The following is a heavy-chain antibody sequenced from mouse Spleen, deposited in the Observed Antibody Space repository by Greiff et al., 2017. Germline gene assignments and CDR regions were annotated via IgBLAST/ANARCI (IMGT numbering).Heavy chain of an antibody. CDR3: ARRYGYDETWFAY. CDR1: GFTFSSYA. V-gene: IGHV5-9*04. J-gene: IGHJ3*01. CDR2: ISSGGGNT. D-gene: IGHD2-14*01. Sequence: EVKLVESGGGLVKLGGSLKLSCAASGFTFSSYAMSWVRQTPEKRLEWVATISSGGGNTYYPDSVKGRFTISRDNAKNTLYLQMSSLKSEDTAMYYCARRYGYDETWFAYWGQGTLVTVSA.